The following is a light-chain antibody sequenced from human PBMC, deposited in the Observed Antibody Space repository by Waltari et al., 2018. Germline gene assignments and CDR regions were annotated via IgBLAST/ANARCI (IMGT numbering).Light chain of an antibody. CDR3: QQSFTTPPT. V-gene: IGKV4-1*01. CDR1: KKVFYNSNDKNY. Sequence: DIVLTQSPDSLAVSLGARATINCKSSKKVFYNSNDKNYLVWYQQKSGQPPKLLIYWASTRESGVPDRFSGSGSGTEFTLTISNLQAEDVAVYYCQQSFTTPPTFGQGTKLEIK. J-gene: IGKJ2*01. CDR2: WAS.